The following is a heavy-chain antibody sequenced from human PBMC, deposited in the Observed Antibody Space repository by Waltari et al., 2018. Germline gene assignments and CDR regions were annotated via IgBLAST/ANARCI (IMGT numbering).Heavy chain of an antibody. Sequence: QVQLVQSGAEVNKPGASVKVSCKASGYTFTIYGISWVRQAPGQGLERMGWIRAYTGNTNYAQKLQGRVTMTTDTSTSTAYMELRSLRSDDTAVYYCARQAPDYGGNPFSYYYMDVWGKGTTVTISS. CDR3: ARQAPDYGGNPFSYYYMDV. V-gene: IGHV1-18*01. CDR1: GYTFTIYG. J-gene: IGHJ6*03. D-gene: IGHD4-17*01. CDR2: IRAYTGNT.